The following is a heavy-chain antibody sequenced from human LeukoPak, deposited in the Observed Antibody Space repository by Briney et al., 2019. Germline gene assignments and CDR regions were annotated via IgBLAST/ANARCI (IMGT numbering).Heavy chain of an antibody. CDR1: GGSISSGGYS. CDR3: ARERYYDFWSGYYYMDV. CDR2: IYHSGST. D-gene: IGHD3-3*01. J-gene: IGHJ6*03. V-gene: IGHV4-30-2*01. Sequence: SETLSLTCTVSGGSISSGGYSWSWIRQPPRKGLEWIGYIYHSGSTYYIPSLKSRVTMSVDTSKNQFSLKLSSVTAADTAVYYCARERYYDFWSGYYYMDVWGKGTTVTVS.